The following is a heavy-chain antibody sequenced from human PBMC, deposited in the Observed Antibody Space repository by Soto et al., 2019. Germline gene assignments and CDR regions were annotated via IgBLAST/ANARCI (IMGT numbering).Heavy chain of an antibody. J-gene: IGHJ4*02. V-gene: IGHV3-23*01. D-gene: IGHD6-19*01. CDR2: SSGSGSRT. Sequence: VQLLESGGGLVQPGGSLRLSCAASGFTFSTYAMTWVRQAPGKGLEWVSLSSGSGSRTHYADSVRGRFTISRDNSYNTLDLQMNSLRAEDTAVYFCARDPGDTSAWETDLVDYWGQGTLVTVSS. CDR3: ARDPGDTSAWETDLVDY. CDR1: GFTFSTYA.